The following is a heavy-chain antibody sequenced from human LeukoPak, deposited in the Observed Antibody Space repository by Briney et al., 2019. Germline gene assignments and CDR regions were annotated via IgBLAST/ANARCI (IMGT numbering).Heavy chain of an antibody. CDR1: GGSISSYY. J-gene: IGHJ5*02. D-gene: IGHD3-10*01. V-gene: IGHV4-59*01. CDR2: IYYSGST. Sequence: NPSETLSLTCTVSGGSISSYYWSWIRQPPGKGLEWIGYIYYSGSTNYNPSLKSRVTISVDTSKDQFSLKLSSVTAADTAVYYCARVLWFGESNWFDPWGQGTLVTVSS. CDR3: ARVLWFGESNWFDP.